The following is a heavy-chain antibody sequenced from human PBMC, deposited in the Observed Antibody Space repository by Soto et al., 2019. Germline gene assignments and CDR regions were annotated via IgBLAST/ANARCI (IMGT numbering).Heavy chain of an antibody. J-gene: IGHJ3*01. V-gene: IGHV1-69*08. D-gene: IGHD3-3*01. CDR2: IIPIPDIT. CDR3: ARDRITTRGDAFDL. Sequence: QVHLVQSGAEVRKPGSLVKVSCKAPGGTFSTYIISWVRQAPGQGLEWMGRIIPIPDITNYAQKFQGRVTITADRSTSTAYMELTSLKSEDTAVYYCARDRITTRGDAFDLWGQGTLVTVSS. CDR1: GGTFSTYI.